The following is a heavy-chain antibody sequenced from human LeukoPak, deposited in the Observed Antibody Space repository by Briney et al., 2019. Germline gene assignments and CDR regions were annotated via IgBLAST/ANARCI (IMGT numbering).Heavy chain of an antibody. CDR3: ARRRRYYDSSGYQYYYFDY. J-gene: IGHJ4*02. CDR1: GFSLSTSGVG. D-gene: IGHD3-22*01. Sequence: SGPTLVKPTQTLTLTCTFSGFSLSTSGVGVGWIRQPPGKALEWLALTYWDDDKRYSPSLKSRLTITKDTSKTQVVLTMTNMDPVDTATYYCARRRRYYDSSGYQYYYFDYWGQGTLVTVSS. CDR2: TYWDDDK. V-gene: IGHV2-5*02.